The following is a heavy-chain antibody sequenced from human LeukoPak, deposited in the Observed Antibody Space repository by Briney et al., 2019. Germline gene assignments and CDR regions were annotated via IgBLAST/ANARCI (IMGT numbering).Heavy chain of an antibody. J-gene: IGHJ4*02. Sequence: ASVKVSCKASGYTFTGHYMHWVRQAPGQGLEWMGWINPNSGGTNYAQNFQGRVTMTRDTSISTAYLELRRLRSDDTAVYYCARVTDYGDYGPSDYFDYWGQGTLVTVSS. D-gene: IGHD4-17*01. CDR1: GYTFTGHY. CDR3: ARVTDYGDYGPSDYFDY. V-gene: IGHV1-2*02. CDR2: INPNSGGT.